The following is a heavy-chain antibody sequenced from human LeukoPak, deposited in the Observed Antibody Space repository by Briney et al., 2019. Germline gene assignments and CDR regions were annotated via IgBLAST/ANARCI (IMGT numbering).Heavy chain of an antibody. V-gene: IGHV6-1*01. J-gene: IGHJ5*02. Sequence: SQTLSLTCAISGDNVSSNNAAWVWIRQSPSRGLEWLGRTYYRSKWYHDYAVSVKSRISFNPDTSKNQFFLQLNSVTPEDTAVYYCARDVNGAFTRSWFDPWGQGTRVTVS. CDR3: ARDVNGAFTRSWFDP. D-gene: IGHD4-17*01. CDR2: TYYRSKWYH. CDR1: GDNVSSNNAA.